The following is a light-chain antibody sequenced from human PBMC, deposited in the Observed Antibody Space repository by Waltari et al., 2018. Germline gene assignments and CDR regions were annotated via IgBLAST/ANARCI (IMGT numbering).Light chain of an antibody. J-gene: IGLJ2*01. V-gene: IGLV2-14*01. CDR3: SSYTSSSTLVV. CDR1: SSDVGGYNY. Sequence: QSALPQPASVSGSPGQSITISCTGTSSDVGGYNYVSWYQQHPGKAPKLMIYDVSKRPSGVSNRFSGSKSGNTASLTISGLQAEDEADYYCSSYTSSSTLVVFGGGTKLTVL. CDR2: DVS.